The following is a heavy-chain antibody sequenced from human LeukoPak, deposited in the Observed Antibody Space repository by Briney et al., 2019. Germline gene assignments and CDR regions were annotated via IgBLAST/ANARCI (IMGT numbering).Heavy chain of an antibody. D-gene: IGHD2-8*01. V-gene: IGHV3-23*01. CDR3: AKDSCTSAICYTDKFYFDS. CDR2: FTGNVDRT. J-gene: IGHJ4*02. CDR1: GFSFSSYA. Sequence: PRGSLRLSCAASGFSFSSYAMSWVRQAHGEGLEWVSGFTGNVDRTYYAYSVKGRFTITRDNPKNKLFLKMNTLRAEDTAVYFCAKDSCTSAICYTDKFYFDSWGQGTLVTVSS.